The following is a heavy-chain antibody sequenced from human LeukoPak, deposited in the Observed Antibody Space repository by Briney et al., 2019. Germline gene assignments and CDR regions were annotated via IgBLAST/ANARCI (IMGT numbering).Heavy chain of an antibody. CDR2: IKTKTDGGTT. D-gene: IGHD2-15*01. J-gene: IGHJ4*02. Sequence: GGPLRLSCAASGFTFSNAWMSWVRQAPGKGLEWVGRIKTKTDGGTTDYAAPVNGRFTISRDDSKTTLYLQMNSLKTEDTAVYYCTTRYCSGGRCDYWGQGTLVTVSS. CDR3: TTRYCSGGRCDY. V-gene: IGHV3-15*01. CDR1: GFTFSNAW.